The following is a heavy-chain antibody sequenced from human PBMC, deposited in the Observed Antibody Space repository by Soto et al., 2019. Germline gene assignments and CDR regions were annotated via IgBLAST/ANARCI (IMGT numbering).Heavy chain of an antibody. CDR2: ISAGAVAT. Sequence: GSLRLSCAASGFTFSSYAMSWVRQAPGKGLEWVSAISAGAVATNYADSVKGRFTISRDNSKNTLYLQMNSLRAEDTAVYYCAKGRESSGSYRPFDYWGQGALVTVSS. CDR1: GFTFSSYA. D-gene: IGHD3-22*01. J-gene: IGHJ4*02. V-gene: IGHV3-23*01. CDR3: AKGRESSGSYRPFDY.